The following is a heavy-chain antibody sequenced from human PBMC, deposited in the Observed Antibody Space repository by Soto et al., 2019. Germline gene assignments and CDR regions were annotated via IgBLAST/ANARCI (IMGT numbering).Heavy chain of an antibody. CDR2: IYYSGST. Sequence: PSETLSLTCTVSGGSISSGDYYWSWIRQPPGKGLEWIGYIYYSGSTYYNPSLKSRVTISVDTSKNQFSLKLSSVTAADTAVYSCARDRKSTVTTRGGIDYWGEGTLVTVSS. CDR1: GGSISSGDYY. V-gene: IGHV4-30-4*01. CDR3: ARDRKSTVTTRGGIDY. J-gene: IGHJ4*02. D-gene: IGHD4-17*01.